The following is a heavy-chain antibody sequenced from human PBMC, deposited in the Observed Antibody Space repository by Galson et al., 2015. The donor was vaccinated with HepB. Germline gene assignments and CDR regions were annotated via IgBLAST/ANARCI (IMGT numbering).Heavy chain of an antibody. J-gene: IGHJ6*02. CDR2: ISSSGTI. Sequence: SLRLSCAASQFTFSRQNMHWVRQAPGKGLEWISYISSSGTIYYADSVKGRFTISRDNAKMSLYLQMNSLRDDGTAVYYCARARNLGMDVWGQGTTVTVSS. CDR1: QFTFSRQN. CDR3: ARARNLGMDV. V-gene: IGHV3-48*02. D-gene: IGHD3-16*01.